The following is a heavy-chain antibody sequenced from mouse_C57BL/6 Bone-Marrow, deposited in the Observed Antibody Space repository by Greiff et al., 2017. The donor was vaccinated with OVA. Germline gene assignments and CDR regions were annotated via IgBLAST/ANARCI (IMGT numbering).Heavy chain of an antibody. CDR3: AINDSSFWCAY. V-gene: IGHV1-74*01. J-gene: IGHJ3*01. CDR1: GYTFTSYW. CDR2: IHPSDSDT. Sequence: QVQLQQPGAELVKPGASVKVSCKASGYTFTSYWMHWVKQRPGQGLEWIGRIHPSDSDTNYNQKFKGKATLTVDKSSSTAYMQLSSRTSEDSAVYDCAINDSSFWCAYWGQGALVTVSA. D-gene: IGHD1-1*01.